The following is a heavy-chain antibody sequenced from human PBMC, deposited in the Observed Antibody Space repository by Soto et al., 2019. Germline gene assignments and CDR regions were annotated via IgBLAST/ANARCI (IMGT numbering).Heavy chain of an antibody. Sequence: QVQLLQSGAEVRQPASSVKVSCKTSGGTFSSYAIIWVRQAPGQGLEWMGGIVPIVDTSTYAQKFQGRVTITADESTSTVYMELSSLRSDDTAVYYCVRVVAIPGYPDNWGQGTLVTVSS. CDR2: IVPIVDTS. J-gene: IGHJ4*02. D-gene: IGHD5-12*01. V-gene: IGHV1-69*12. CDR1: GGTFSSYA. CDR3: VRVVAIPGYPDN.